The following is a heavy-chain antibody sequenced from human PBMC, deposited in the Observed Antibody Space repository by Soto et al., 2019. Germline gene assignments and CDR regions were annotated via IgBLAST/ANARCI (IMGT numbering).Heavy chain of an antibody. CDR1: GFTFSSYW. D-gene: IGHD6-6*01. Sequence: GGSLRLSCAASGFTFSSYWMSWVRQAPGKGLEWVANIKQDGSGKYYVDSVKGRFTISRDNAKNSLYLQMNSLRAEDTAVYYCARELLHSSSSYYYMDVWGKGTTVTVSS. CDR3: ARELLHSSSSYYYMDV. CDR2: IKQDGSGK. V-gene: IGHV3-7*01. J-gene: IGHJ6*03.